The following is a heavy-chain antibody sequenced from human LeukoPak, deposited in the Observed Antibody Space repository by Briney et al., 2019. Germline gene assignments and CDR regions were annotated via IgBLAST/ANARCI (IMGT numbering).Heavy chain of an antibody. D-gene: IGHD1-7*01. CDR3: ARGGITGTTSNYYYYGMDV. CDR2: ITSDGSST. CDR1: GFTFSTYW. V-gene: IGHV3-74*01. Sequence: GSLRLSCAASGFTFSTYWMHWVRQAPGKGLVCVSRITSDGSSTSYADSVRGRFTISRDNAKNTVYLQMNSLRAEDTAVYYCARGGITGTTSNYYYYGMDVWGQGTTVTVSS. J-gene: IGHJ6*02.